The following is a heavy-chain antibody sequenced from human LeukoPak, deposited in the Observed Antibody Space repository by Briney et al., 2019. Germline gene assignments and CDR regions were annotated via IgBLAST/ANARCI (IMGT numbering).Heavy chain of an antibody. V-gene: IGHV4-59*01. D-gene: IGHD3-3*01. CDR1: GGSISSYY. CDR3: ARGVVYPRYFDL. Sequence: PSETLSLTCTVSGGSISSYYWSWNRQPPGKGLEWIGYIYYSGSTNYNPSLKSRVTISVDTSKNQFSLKLSSVTAADTAVYYCARGVVYPRYFDLWGRGTLVTVSS. J-gene: IGHJ2*01. CDR2: IYYSGST.